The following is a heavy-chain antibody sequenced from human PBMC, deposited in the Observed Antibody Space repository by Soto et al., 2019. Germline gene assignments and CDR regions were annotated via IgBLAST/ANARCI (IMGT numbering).Heavy chain of an antibody. Sequence: QVQLQESGPGLVKPSQTLSLTCSVSGGSINSREFYWSWIRQPPGKGLEWIGYSSSSGSTYYNPSLKSRGTISVDTSKNQFSLKLTSVTAADTAVYYCAREYGASWYFDLWGRGTLVTVS. D-gene: IGHD4-17*01. J-gene: IGHJ2*01. V-gene: IGHV4-30-4*01. CDR2: SSSSGST. CDR1: GGSINSREFY. CDR3: AREYGASWYFDL.